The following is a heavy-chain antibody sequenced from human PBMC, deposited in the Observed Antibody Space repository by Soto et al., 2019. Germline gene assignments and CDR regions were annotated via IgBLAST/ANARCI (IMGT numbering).Heavy chain of an antibody. CDR1: GFTFSDYY. V-gene: IGHV3-11*06. Sequence: PVGSLRLSCAASGFTFSDYYMSWIRQAPGKGLEWVSYISSSSSYTNYADSVKGRFTISRDNAKNSLYLQMNSLRAEDTAVYYCARVPMVRGDYYFDYWGQGTLVTVSS. J-gene: IGHJ4*02. CDR3: ARVPMVRGDYYFDY. D-gene: IGHD3-10*01. CDR2: ISSSSSYT.